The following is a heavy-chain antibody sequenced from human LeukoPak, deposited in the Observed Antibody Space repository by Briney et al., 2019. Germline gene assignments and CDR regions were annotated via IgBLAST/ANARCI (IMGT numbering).Heavy chain of an antibody. Sequence: GASVKVSCKASGGTFSSYAISWVRQAPGQGLEWMGGIIPIFGTANYAQKFQGRVTITADESTSTAYMELSSLRSEDTAVYYCARVGAPYYYDSSGNTGGQGTLVTVSS. CDR2: IIPIFGTA. J-gene: IGHJ4*02. CDR3: ARVGAPYYYDSSGNT. CDR1: GGTFSSYA. D-gene: IGHD3-22*01. V-gene: IGHV1-69*13.